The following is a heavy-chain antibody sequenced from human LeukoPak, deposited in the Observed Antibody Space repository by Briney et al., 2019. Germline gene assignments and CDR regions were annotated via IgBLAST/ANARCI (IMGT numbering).Heavy chain of an antibody. Sequence: GGSLRLSCAASGFTFSSYGMSWVRQAPGKGLEWVSAISGSGGSTYYADSVKGRFTISRDNYKNTLYLQMNSLRAEDTAVYYCAKDGIAAYGTYFDYWGQGTLVTVSS. CDR2: ISGSGGST. D-gene: IGHD6-13*01. CDR3: AKDGIAAYGTYFDY. V-gene: IGHV3-23*01. J-gene: IGHJ4*02. CDR1: GFTFSSYG.